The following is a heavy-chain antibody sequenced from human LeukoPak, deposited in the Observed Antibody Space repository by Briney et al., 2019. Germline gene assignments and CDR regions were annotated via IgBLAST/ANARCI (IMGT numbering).Heavy chain of an antibody. J-gene: IGHJ4*02. CDR3: ARGATAYFDY. Sequence: SQTLTLTCAISGDSVSSNSAAWSWVRQSPSRGLEWLGRTYYRSKWYYDYAISVKSRITINPDTSKNQFSLQLNSVTPEDTAVYYCARGATAYFDYWGQGTLVTVSS. CDR2: TYYRSKWYY. CDR1: GDSVSSNSAA. D-gene: IGHD5-12*01. V-gene: IGHV6-1*01.